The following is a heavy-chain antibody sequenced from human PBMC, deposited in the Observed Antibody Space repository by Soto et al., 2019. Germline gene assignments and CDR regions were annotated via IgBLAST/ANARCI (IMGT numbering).Heavy chain of an antibody. CDR2: IYYSGST. Sequence: PSETLSPTCTVSGGSISSDYWSWIRQPPWNGLEWIGYIYYSGSTNYNPSLKSRVTISVDTSKNQFSLKLGSVTAADTAVYYCARHLIVVVPAAIRSAATVVTHHAFDIWGQGSMVT. CDR1: GGSISSDY. CDR3: ARHLIVVVPAAIRSAATVVTHHAFDI. V-gene: IGHV4-59*01. D-gene: IGHD2-2*02. J-gene: IGHJ3*02.